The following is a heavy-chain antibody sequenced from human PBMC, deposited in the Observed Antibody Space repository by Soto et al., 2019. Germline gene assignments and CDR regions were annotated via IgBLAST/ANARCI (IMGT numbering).Heavy chain of an antibody. V-gene: IGHV1-18*01. CDR1: GYTFTSYG. CDR3: ARLGVVVVAASASYYYYGMDV. J-gene: IGHJ6*02. Sequence: ASVKVSCKASGYTFTSYGISWVRQAPGQGLEWMGWISAYNGNTNYAQKLQGRVTMTTDTSTSTAYMELRSLRSDDTAVYYCARLGVVVVAASASYYYYGMDVWGQGTTVTSP. D-gene: IGHD2-15*01. CDR2: ISAYNGNT.